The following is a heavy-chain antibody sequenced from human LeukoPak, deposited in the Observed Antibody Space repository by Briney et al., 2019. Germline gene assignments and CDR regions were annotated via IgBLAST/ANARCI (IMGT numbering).Heavy chain of an antibody. D-gene: IGHD3-22*01. CDR3: ARVPLYYDYGRYNWFDP. J-gene: IGHJ5*02. V-gene: IGHV3-30*02. Sequence: GGSLRLSCAASGFTFSNYGMHWVRQAPGKGLEWVAFIWYDGSNKYYADSVKGRFTISRDNSKNTVYLQMNSLRAEDTAVYYCARVPLYYDYGRYNWFDPWGQGTLVTVSS. CDR2: IWYDGSNK. CDR1: GFTFSNYG.